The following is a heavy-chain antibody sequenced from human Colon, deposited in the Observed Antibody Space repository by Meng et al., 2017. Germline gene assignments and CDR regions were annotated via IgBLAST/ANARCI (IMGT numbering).Heavy chain of an antibody. Sequence: VRLQESGPGLVRPSETPSLPCHVSGGSVSSASYYWSWIRQPPGKGLEWIGLIHYSGSRNYNPSLKSRVTMSVDTSKNQVSLRLTSVTAADTAVYYCARFYGSGTFEVHDYWGQGTLVTVSS. CDR3: ARFYGSGTFEVHDY. CDR2: IHYSGSR. CDR1: GGSVSSASYY. J-gene: IGHJ4*02. V-gene: IGHV4-61*01. D-gene: IGHD3-10*01.